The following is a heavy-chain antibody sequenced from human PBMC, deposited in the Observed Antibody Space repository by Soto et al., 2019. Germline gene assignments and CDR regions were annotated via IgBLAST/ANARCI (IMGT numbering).Heavy chain of an antibody. D-gene: IGHD3-9*01. V-gene: IGHV1-3*01. CDR3: TRIRYEAGSAFSI. Sequence: QVQLVQSGAEVRKPGASVKVSCKSSGHTSTNFAIHWVRQAPGQRLEWMGWINVGNDKTKYSEKFQGRVTITRDTTASTASLEVSSLASEDTAVYYCTRIRYEAGSAFSIWGQGTMVIVSS. CDR2: INVGNDKT. CDR1: GHTSTNFA. J-gene: IGHJ3*02.